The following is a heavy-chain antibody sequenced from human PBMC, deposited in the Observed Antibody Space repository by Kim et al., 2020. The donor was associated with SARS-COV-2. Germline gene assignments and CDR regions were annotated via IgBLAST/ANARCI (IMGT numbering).Heavy chain of an antibody. Sequence: SVKVSCKASGGTFSSYAISWVRQAPGQGLEWMGGTIPIFGTANYAQTFQGRVTITADESTSTAYMELSSLRSEDTAVYYCAGELGDLDCSGGSCYPTLDYWGQGTLVTVSS. J-gene: IGHJ4*02. D-gene: IGHD2-15*01. CDR2: TIPIFGTA. CDR3: AGELGDLDCSGGSCYPTLDY. V-gene: IGHV1-69*13. CDR1: GGTFSSYA.